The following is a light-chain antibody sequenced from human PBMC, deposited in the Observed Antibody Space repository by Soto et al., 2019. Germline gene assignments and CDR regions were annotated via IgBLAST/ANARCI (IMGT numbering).Light chain of an antibody. CDR3: GTWHSSLSAEGV. CDR1: SSNIGNNY. Sequence: QSVLTQPPSVSAAPGQKVTISCSGSSSNIGNNYVSWYQQLPGTAPKLLIYEDNKRPSGIPDRFSGSKSDTSATLAITGLQTGDEADYYCGTWHSSLSAEGVFGGGTKLTVL. V-gene: IGLV1-51*02. J-gene: IGLJ3*02. CDR2: EDN.